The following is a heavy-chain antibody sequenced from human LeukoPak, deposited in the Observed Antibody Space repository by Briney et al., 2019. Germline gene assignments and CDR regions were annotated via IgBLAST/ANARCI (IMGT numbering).Heavy chain of an antibody. J-gene: IGHJ4*02. CDR2: IRSDGINK. CDR3: AKPDIGPYYYDSSGSGFDY. CDR1: GFTFSSYG. V-gene: IGHV3-30*02. Sequence: GGSLRLSGAASGFTFSSYGMHWVRPGPRKGLEWVALIRSDGINKYYVESVKRRFTISRDNSKNTRYLQMNSLRAEDTAVYYCAKPDIGPYYYDSSGSGFDYWGQGTLVTVSS. D-gene: IGHD3-22*01.